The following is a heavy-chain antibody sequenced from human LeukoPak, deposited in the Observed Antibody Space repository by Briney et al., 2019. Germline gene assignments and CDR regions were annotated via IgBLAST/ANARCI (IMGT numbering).Heavy chain of an antibody. CDR1: GFAFSSSW. CDR2: IKQDGSET. D-gene: IGHD2-2*01. Sequence: GGSLRLSCAASGFAFSSSWMSWVRQAPGKGLELVSNIKQDGSETYYVDSLKGRFTVSRDNAKNSVYLQMNNLRAEDTAVYYCARRAPGYCITTSCPDTYYYYYYMDVWGKGTTVTVSS. J-gene: IGHJ6*03. CDR3: ARRAPGYCITTSCPDTYYYYYYMDV. V-gene: IGHV3-7*01.